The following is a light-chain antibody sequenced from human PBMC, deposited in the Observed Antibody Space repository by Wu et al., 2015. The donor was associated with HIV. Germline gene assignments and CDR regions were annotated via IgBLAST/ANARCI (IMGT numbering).Light chain of an antibody. CDR1: QSVSSSY. V-gene: IGKV3-20*01. CDR2: GAS. Sequence: EIVLTQSPGTLSLSPGERATLSCRASQSVSSSYLAWYQQKPGQAPRLLIYGASSRATGIPDRFSGSGSGTDFTLTISRLEPEDFAVYYCQQYGSSPGTFGPGTEAGDQT. CDR3: QQYGSSPGT. J-gene: IGKJ2*01.